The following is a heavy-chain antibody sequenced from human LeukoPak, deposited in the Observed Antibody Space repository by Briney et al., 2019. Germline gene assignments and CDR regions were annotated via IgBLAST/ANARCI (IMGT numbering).Heavy chain of an antibody. CDR2: IKSKTDGETI. Sequence: PGGSLRLSCAASGFSLNNAWMSWLRQAPGKGLEWVGRIKSKTDGETIDYAAPVRGRSTISRDDSKNMVYLVMNNLKTEDTAVYYCTTSYYDSSGFRAWGQGTLVTVAS. J-gene: IGHJ4*02. CDR3: TTSYYDSSGFRA. D-gene: IGHD3-22*01. V-gene: IGHV3-15*01. CDR1: GFSLNNAW.